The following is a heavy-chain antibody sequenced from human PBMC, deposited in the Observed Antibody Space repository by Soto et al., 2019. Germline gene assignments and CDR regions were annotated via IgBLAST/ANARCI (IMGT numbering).Heavy chain of an antibody. J-gene: IGHJ4*02. Sequence: PGESLKISCKGSGYSFTSYWIGWVRQMPGKGLEWMGIIYPGDSDTRYSPSFQGQVTISADKSISTAYLQWSSLKASDTAMYYCARIGYCSGGSCPSGSYYFDYRGKGTLVTVSS. CDR3: ARIGYCSGGSCPSGSYYFDY. D-gene: IGHD2-15*01. CDR2: IYPGDSDT. V-gene: IGHV5-51*01. CDR1: GYSFTSYW.